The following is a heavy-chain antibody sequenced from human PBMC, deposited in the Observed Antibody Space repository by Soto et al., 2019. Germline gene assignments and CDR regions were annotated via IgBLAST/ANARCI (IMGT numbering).Heavy chain of an antibody. Sequence: GGSLRLSCVGSGFIFSNNAMHWVRQAPGKGLEWVAFRSYDSSEIFYADSVKGRFTISRDNPKNTLFLHMNSPRADDTAVYYCAIARVADSSLDHWGRGVLVTVSS. D-gene: IGHD3-3*01. CDR3: AIARVADSSLDH. CDR2: RSYDSSEI. CDR1: GFIFSNNA. J-gene: IGHJ4*01. V-gene: IGHV3-30*01.